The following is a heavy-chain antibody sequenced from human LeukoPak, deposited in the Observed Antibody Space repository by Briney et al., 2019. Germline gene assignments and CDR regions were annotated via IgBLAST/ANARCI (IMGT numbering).Heavy chain of an antibody. CDR2: ISGSGGST. Sequence: PGGSLRLSCAASGFTFSTHAMSWVRQAPGKGLEWVSAISGSGGSTYFADSVKGRFTISRDNSKKTLYLQMSSLRAEDTAVYYCAKSLGYCSSTSCRVNWFDPWGQGTLVTVSS. D-gene: IGHD2-2*01. CDR3: AKSLGYCSSTSCRVNWFDP. J-gene: IGHJ5*02. CDR1: GFTFSTHA. V-gene: IGHV3-23*01.